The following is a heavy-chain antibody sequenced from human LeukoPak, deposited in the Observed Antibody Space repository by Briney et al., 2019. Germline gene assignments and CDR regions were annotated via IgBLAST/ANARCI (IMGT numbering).Heavy chain of an antibody. J-gene: IGHJ4*02. D-gene: IGHD3-22*01. CDR2: IKSKTDGGTT. Sequence: GGSLRLSCAASGFTFSNAWMSWVRQAPGKGLEWVGRIKSKTDGGTTDYAAPVKGRFTISRDDSKNTLYLQMNSLKTEDTAVYYCTTGLPPITMIVVVIQPSPKKEEDTDYWGQGTLVTVSS. V-gene: IGHV3-15*01. CDR1: GFTFSNAW. CDR3: TTGLPPITMIVVVIQPSPKKEEDTDY.